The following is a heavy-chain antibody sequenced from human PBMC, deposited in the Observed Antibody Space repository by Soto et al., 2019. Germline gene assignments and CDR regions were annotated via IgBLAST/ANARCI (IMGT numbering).Heavy chain of an antibody. CDR3: ARGPRYYEISDYPDFDY. CDR2: IYYSGSI. Sequence: SETLSLTCTVSGGSISSYYWSWIRQPPGKGLEWIGYIYYSGSINYNPSLKSRVTISVDTSKNQFSLRLSSVTAADTALYYCARGPRYYEISDYPDFDYWGQGTLVTVSS. CDR1: GGSISSYY. D-gene: IGHD3-22*01. V-gene: IGHV4-59*01. J-gene: IGHJ4*02.